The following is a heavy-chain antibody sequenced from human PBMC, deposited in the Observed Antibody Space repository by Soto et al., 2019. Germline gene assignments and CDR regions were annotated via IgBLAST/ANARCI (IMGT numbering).Heavy chain of an antibody. D-gene: IGHD1-26*01. V-gene: IGHV3-13*05. Sequence: EVQLVESGGGSVQPGESLRLSCAASGFSFRNYDMHWVRQRKGKGLEWVSALGAARDPYYVGSVKGRFSVSRDNAQNSFFLQMNNLRFDDTAVYFCARAYLGRLPRRADYYYAMDVWGRGTTVTVSS. CDR1: GFSFRNYD. CDR3: ARAYLGRLPRRADYYYAMDV. J-gene: IGHJ6*02. CDR2: LGAARDP.